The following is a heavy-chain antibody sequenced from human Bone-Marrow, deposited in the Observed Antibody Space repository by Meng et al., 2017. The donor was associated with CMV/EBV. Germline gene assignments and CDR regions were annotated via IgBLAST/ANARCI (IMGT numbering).Heavy chain of an antibody. CDR3: ARDLAVAGYNWFDP. CDR1: GFTFDDYT. V-gene: IGHV3-21*01. Sequence: GGSLRLSCAASGFTFDDYTMHWVRQAPGKGLEWVSSISSSSSYIFYADSVKGRFTISRDNAKNSLYLQMNSLRAEDTAVYYCARDLAVAGYNWFDPWGQGTLVTVSS. CDR2: ISSSSSYI. D-gene: IGHD6-19*01. J-gene: IGHJ5*02.